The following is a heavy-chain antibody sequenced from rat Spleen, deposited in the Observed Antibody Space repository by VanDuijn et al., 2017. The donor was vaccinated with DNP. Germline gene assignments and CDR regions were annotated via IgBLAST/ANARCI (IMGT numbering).Heavy chain of an antibody. V-gene: IGHV3-1*01. D-gene: IGHD5-1*01. CDR2: ISYSGGT. CDR1: GYSITSNY. J-gene: IGHJ3*01. CDR3: ARWGGRYFDY. Sequence: EVQLQESGPGLVKPSQSLSLTCSVTGYSITSNYWGWIRKFPGNKMEWMGYISYSGGTRYNPSLKSRISITRDTSKNQFFLQLKSVTTEDTATYYCARWGGRYFDYWGQGTLVTVSS.